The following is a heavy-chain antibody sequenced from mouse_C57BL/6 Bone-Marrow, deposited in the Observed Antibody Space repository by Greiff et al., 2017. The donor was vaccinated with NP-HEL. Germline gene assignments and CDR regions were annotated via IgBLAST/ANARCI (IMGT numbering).Heavy chain of an antibody. D-gene: IGHD2-4*01. CDR2: IWGGGST. V-gene: IGHV2-9*01. J-gene: IGHJ4*01. CDR1: GFSLTSYG. CDR3: AKHSLYDYDEGGAMDY. Sequence: QVHVKQSGPGLVAPSQSLSITCTVSGFSLTSYGVDWVRQPPGKGLEWLGVIWGGGSTSYNSALMSRLSISKDNSKSQVFLKMNSLQTDDTAMYYCAKHSLYDYDEGGAMDYWGQGTSVTVSS.